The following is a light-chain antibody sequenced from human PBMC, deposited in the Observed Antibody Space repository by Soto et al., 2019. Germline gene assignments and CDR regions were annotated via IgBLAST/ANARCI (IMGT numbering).Light chain of an antibody. CDR1: HTISSW. Sequence: VHMTQSPSTLSASVGDRVTITCRASHTISSWLAWYQQKPGKAPKLLIYDASDLASGVPSRFSGSGSGTEFTLTISSLQPEDFAVYYCQQYENYWTFGQGTKVDIK. V-gene: IGKV1-5*01. CDR2: DAS. CDR3: QQYENYWT. J-gene: IGKJ1*01.